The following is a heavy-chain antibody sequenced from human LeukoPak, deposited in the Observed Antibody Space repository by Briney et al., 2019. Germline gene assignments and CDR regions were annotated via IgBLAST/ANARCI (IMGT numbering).Heavy chain of an antibody. D-gene: IGHD4-17*01. V-gene: IGHV3-53*01. J-gene: IGHJ5*02. CDR2: IVGSST. CDR1: GFTFSDYH. Sequence: PGGFLRLSCAASGFTFSDYHMSWVRQAPGKGLELVSAIVGSSTHYADSVKGRFTISRDNSKNTLYLQMTSLRTDDTAVYYCARASTEYAVTDGFDTWGPGTLVTVSS. CDR3: ARASTEYAVTDGFDT.